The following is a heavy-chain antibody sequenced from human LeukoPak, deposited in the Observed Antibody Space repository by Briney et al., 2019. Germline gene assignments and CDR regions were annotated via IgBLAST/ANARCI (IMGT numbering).Heavy chain of an antibody. CDR3: ARGDGYVSN. V-gene: IGHV4-59*01. CDR1: GASISSYY. CDR2: IYYTGSP. Sequence: SETLSLTCTVSGASISSYYWSWIRQPPGKGLEWLGYIYYTGSPNYNPSLKSRLTISVDTSENQFSLKLTSVTAADTAVYYCARGDGYVSNWGQGTLVTVSS. J-gene: IGHJ4*02. D-gene: IGHD2-2*03.